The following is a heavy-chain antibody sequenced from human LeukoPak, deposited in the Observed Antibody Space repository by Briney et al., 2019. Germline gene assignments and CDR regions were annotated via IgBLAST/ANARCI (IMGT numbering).Heavy chain of an antibody. CDR3: ARDSRTISNWFDT. D-gene: IGHD1-1*01. CDR1: GYTFTTFA. CDR2: INAGNGNT. Sequence: ASVKVSCKASGYTFTTFAIHWVRQVPGQSLEWMGWINAGNGNTKYSQNFQGRVTITRDTSASTAYMELSSLTSEDTAVYYCARDSRTISNWFDTWGQGIPVTVSS. V-gene: IGHV1-3*01. J-gene: IGHJ5*02.